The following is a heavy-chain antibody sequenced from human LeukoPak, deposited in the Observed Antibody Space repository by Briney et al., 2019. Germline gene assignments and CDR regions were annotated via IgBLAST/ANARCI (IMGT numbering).Heavy chain of an antibody. CDR3: VKVRIPGTAVTGFDY. CDR2: ISSNGGST. CDR1: GFAFSTYA. D-gene: IGHD4-17*01. J-gene: IGHJ4*02. V-gene: IGHV3-64D*09. Sequence: GGSLRLSCSVSGFAFSTYAMHWVRQPPGKGLEYVSAISSNGGSTYYADSVKGRFTISRDNSKKTLYLHMSSLRAEDTAVYYCVKVRIPGTAVTGFDYWGQGTLVTVSS.